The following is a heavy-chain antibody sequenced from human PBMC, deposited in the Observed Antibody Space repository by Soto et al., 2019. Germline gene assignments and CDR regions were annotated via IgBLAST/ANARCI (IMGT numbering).Heavy chain of an antibody. D-gene: IGHD5-18*01. CDR3: ARQRWIQLWRAVGAFDI. J-gene: IGHJ3*02. Sequence: GESLKISCKGSGYSFTSYWIGWVRQMPRKGLEWMGIIYPGDSDTRYSPSFQGQVTISADKSISTAYLQWSSLKASDTAMYYCARQRWIQLWRAVGAFDIWGQGTMVTV. V-gene: IGHV5-51*01. CDR1: GYSFTSYW. CDR2: IYPGDSDT.